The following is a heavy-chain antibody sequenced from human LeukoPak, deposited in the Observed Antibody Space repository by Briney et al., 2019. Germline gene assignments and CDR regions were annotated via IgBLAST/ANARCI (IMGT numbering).Heavy chain of an antibody. CDR1: GFTFDDYA. CDR3: AKDTSPYYYGSGSFQLD. CDR2: ISWNSGSI. Sequence: GRSLRLSCAASGFTFDDYAMHWVRQAPGKGLEWVSGISWNSGSIGYADSVKGRFTISRDNAKNSLYLQMNSLRAEDMALYYCAKDTSPYYYGSGSFQLDWGQGTLVTVSS. D-gene: IGHD3-10*01. J-gene: IGHJ4*02. V-gene: IGHV3-9*03.